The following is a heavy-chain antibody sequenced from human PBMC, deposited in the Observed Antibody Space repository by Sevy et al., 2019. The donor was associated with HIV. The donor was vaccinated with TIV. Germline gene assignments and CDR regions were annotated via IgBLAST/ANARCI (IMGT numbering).Heavy chain of an antibody. CDR1: GYTFTSYG. CDR3: ARDLAGTYYYYGMDV. V-gene: IGHV1-18*01. Sequence: VKVSCKASGYTFTSYGISWVRQAPGQGLEWMGWISAYNGNTNYAQKLQGRVTMTTDTSTSTAYMELRSLRSDDTAVYYCARDLAGTYYYYGMDVWGQGTTVTVSS. CDR2: ISAYNGNT. J-gene: IGHJ6*02. D-gene: IGHD6-13*01.